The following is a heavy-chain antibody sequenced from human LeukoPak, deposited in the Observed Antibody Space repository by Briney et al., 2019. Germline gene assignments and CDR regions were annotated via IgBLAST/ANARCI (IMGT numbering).Heavy chain of an antibody. D-gene: IGHD5-18*01. CDR3: ARGLGRIQLWYFDY. V-gene: IGHV3-23*01. J-gene: IGHJ4*02. Sequence: PGGSLRLSCAASGFTFSSYAMSWVRQAPGKGLEWVSAISGSGGSTYYADSVKGRFTISRDNSKNTLYLQMNSLRAEDTAVYYCARGLGRIQLWYFDYWGQGTLVTVSS. CDR1: GFTFSSYA. CDR2: ISGSGGST.